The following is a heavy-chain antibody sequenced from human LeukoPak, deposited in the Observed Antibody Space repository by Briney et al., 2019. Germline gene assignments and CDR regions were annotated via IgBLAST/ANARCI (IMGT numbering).Heavy chain of an antibody. CDR3: AKAPVTSCRGAFCYPFDS. D-gene: IGHD2-15*01. CDR2: TSSSDDGK. Sequence: GGSLRLSCTVSGFSLSSYAMSWVRRAPGKGLEWVSATSSSDDGKYYADSVRGRFTISRDNSRNTMYLQMNSLRAEDAAVYYCAKAPVTSCRGAFCYPFDSWGQGTLVTVSS. CDR1: GFSLSSYA. J-gene: IGHJ4*02. V-gene: IGHV3-23*01.